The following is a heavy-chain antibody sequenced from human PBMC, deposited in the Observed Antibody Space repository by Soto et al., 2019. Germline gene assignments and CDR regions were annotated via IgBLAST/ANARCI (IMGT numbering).Heavy chain of an antibody. D-gene: IGHD2-21*02. Sequence: SETLSLTCIVSGESISSSSYYWGWIRQPPGKGLEWIGSIYYSGRTYDNPAFKSRVTISIDTSKNQFSLKLSSVTATDTAVYYCARQRTTVVTQAYFDHWGQGDLVTVS. CDR3: ARQRTTVVTQAYFDH. J-gene: IGHJ4*02. CDR2: IYYSGRT. CDR1: GESISSSSYY. V-gene: IGHV4-39*01.